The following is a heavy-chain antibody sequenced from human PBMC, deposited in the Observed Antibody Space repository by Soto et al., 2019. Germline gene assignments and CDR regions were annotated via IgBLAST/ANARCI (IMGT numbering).Heavy chain of an antibody. CDR3: ARNGYSGRSEGFDV. V-gene: IGHV3-30*14. CDR2: ISYDGNSE. Sequence: QMQLVESGGGVVQPGRSLRVSCAASGFTFGAYTMHWFRQAPGKGLEWVAVISYDGNSERYTDPVKGGITVSRDNSKSTMYLQSISLRVENKAIYYCARNGYSGRSEGFDVWGHGTMGTVS. D-gene: IGHD1-26*01. CDR1: GFTFGAYT. J-gene: IGHJ3*01.